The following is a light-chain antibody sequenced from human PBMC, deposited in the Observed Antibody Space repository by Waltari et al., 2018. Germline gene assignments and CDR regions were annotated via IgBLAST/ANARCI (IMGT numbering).Light chain of an antibody. J-gene: IGLJ2*01. CDR1: GSNIGAGYE. Sequence: QSVLTQPPSVSGAPGQRVTISGTGSGSNIGAGYETNWYQLLPGKAPRLRIYGVNTRPLGVPDRFFGSQYGTSASLAITGLQAEDEGDYYCQSYDTSLSVVFGGGTKLTVL. CDR3: QSYDTSLSVV. CDR2: GVN. V-gene: IGLV1-40*01.